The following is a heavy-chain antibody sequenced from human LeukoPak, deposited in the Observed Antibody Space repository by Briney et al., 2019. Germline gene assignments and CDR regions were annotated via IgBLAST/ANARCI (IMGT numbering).Heavy chain of an antibody. D-gene: IGHD4-11*01. CDR3: ARERKPATVTTYWFDP. J-gene: IGHJ5*02. CDR1: GDSVFSNSAA. V-gene: IGHV6-1*01. Sequence: SQTLSLTCAISGDSVFSNSAAWNWIRQSPSRGLEWLGRTYYRSKWYNDYAVSVKSRITINPDTSKNQFSLQLNSVTPEDTAVYYCARERKPATVTTYWFDPWGQGTLVTVSS. CDR2: TYYRSKWYN.